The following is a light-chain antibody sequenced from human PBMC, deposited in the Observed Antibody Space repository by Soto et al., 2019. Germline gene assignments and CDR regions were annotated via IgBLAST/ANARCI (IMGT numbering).Light chain of an antibody. CDR3: SSYAGTTAV. CDR1: TSDVGGHNY. Sequence: QSVLTQPPSASGSPGQSVTISCTGTTSDVGGHNYVSWYQQHPGKAPKLLIYEVSKRPSGVSDRFSGSKSGNTASLTVSGVQAEDEADYYCSSYAGTTAVFGTGTKLTVL. J-gene: IGLJ1*01. CDR2: EVS. V-gene: IGLV2-8*01.